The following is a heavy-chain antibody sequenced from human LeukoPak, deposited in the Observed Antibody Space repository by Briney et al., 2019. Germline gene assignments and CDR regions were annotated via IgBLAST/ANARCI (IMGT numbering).Heavy chain of an antibody. CDR3: TALGIAAAGMDY. V-gene: IGHV3-73*01. CDR2: IRSKANSYAT. Sequence: GGSLRLSCAASGFTFSGSAIHWVRQASGKGLEWLGRIRSKANSYATAYGASVEGRFTISRDGSKNTAYLQMNSLITEDTAVYFCTALGIAAAGMDYWGQGTLVTVSS. CDR1: GFTFSGSA. D-gene: IGHD6-13*01. J-gene: IGHJ4*02.